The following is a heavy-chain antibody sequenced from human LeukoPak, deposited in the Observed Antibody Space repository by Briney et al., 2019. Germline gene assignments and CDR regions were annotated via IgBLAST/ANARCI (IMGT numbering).Heavy chain of an antibody. J-gene: IGHJ6*02. D-gene: IGHD1-26*01. Sequence: PGGSLRLSCAASGFTFSSYAMSWVRQAPGKGLEWVAVISYDGSNKYYADSVKGRFTISRDNSKNTLYLQMNSLRAEDTAVYYCAKDLVVGAIAYYYYYGMDVWGQGTTVTVSS. CDR2: ISYDGSNK. CDR3: AKDLVVGAIAYYYYYGMDV. V-gene: IGHV3-30*18. CDR1: GFTFSSYA.